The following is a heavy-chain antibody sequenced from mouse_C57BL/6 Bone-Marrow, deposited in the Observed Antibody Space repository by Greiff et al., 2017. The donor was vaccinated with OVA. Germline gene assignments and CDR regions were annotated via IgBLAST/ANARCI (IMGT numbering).Heavy chain of an antibody. D-gene: IGHD1-1*01. CDR1: GFTFSDYY. Sequence: DVQLVESEGGLVQPGSSMKLSCTASGFTFSDYYMAWVRQVPEKGLEWVANINYDGSSTYYLDSLKSRFIISRDNAKNILYLQMSSLKSEDTATYYCARYYYSYYFDYWGQGTTLTVSS. CDR3: ARYYYSYYFDY. J-gene: IGHJ2*01. V-gene: IGHV5-16*01. CDR2: INYDGSST.